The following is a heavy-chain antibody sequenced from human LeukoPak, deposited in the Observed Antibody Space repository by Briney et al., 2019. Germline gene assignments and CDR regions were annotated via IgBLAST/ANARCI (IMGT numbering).Heavy chain of an antibody. J-gene: IGHJ3*02. Sequence: PSETLSLTCTVSGGSISSYYWSWIRQPPGKGLEWIGYIYYSGSTNYNPSLKSRVTISVDTSKNQFSLKLSSVTAADTAVYYCARDRADILAGRNAFDIWGQGTMVTVSS. D-gene: IGHD3-9*01. CDR3: ARDRADILAGRNAFDI. CDR1: GGSISSYY. V-gene: IGHV4-59*01. CDR2: IYYSGST.